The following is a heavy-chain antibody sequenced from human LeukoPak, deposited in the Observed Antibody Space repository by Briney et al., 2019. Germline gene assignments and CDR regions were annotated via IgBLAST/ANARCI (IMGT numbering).Heavy chain of an antibody. CDR2: ISSSSGTI. CDR3: AREPLLDY. J-gene: IGHJ4*02. CDR1: GFTFSSYS. Sequence: GGSLRLSCAASGFTFSSYSMTWVRQAPGKGLEWVSYISSSSGTIYYADSVKGRFTISRDNAKNSLYLQMNSLRAEDTAVYYCAREPLLDYWGQGTLVTVSS. V-gene: IGHV3-48*01.